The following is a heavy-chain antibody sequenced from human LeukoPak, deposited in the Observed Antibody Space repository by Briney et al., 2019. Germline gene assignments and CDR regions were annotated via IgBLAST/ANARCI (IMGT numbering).Heavy chain of an antibody. CDR1: GFTFSSYA. CDR2: ILYSGSDT. J-gene: IGHJ2*01. V-gene: IGHV3-23*03. D-gene: IGHD3-10*01. Sequence: GGSLRLSCAASGFTFSSYAMSWVRQAPGKGLEWVSILYSGSDTYYADSVKGRFTISRDSSKNILSLQMNNLRAEDTAVYYCARVGDHFHWYLDLWGRDTLVTVSS. CDR3: ARVGDHFHWYLDL.